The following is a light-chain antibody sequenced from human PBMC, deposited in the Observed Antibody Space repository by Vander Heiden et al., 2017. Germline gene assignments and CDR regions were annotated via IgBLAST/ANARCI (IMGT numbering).Light chain of an antibody. CDR2: VVS. Sequence: QSALTQPPSASGSPGQSVTISFPGTSSDVGGFVYFPWYQVHPGQVPQLAIYVVSPRPPGVLSRFSGAKSGNTASLPVSGLQPEEEEIDYCASYSGRNNVVFGPGTKVTVL. CDR3: ASYSGRNNVV. CDR1: SSDVGGFVY. J-gene: IGLJ1*01. V-gene: IGLV2-8*01.